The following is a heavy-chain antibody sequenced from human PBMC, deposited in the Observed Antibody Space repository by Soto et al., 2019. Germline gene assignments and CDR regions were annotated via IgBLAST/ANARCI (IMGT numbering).Heavy chain of an antibody. V-gene: IGHV1-69*12. CDR3: ASWLKGPDIGNYYYGMDV. Sequence: QVQLVQSGAEVKKPGSSVKVSCKASGGAFSDYAFSWVRQAPGQGLEWLGGIMPIFRAPDYAQKFEGSVTITADEFTRTAYMEMNGLRSEDTAVYYCASWLKGPDIGNYYYGMDVWGQGTTVTVS. J-gene: IGHJ6*02. CDR2: IMPIFRAP. CDR1: GGAFSDYA. D-gene: IGHD2-15*01.